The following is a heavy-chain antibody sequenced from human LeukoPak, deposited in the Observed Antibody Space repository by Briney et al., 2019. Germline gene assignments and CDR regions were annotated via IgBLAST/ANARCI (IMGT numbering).Heavy chain of an antibody. CDR1: GDRVSTNNAA. Sequence: SQTLSLTFAISGDRVSTNNAAWSWLRQSPARGLEWLGNTYYRSKWYNYYAGSVKSQIIFNPDTSKNQFSLQLNSVTPEDTAVYYCAREKVVIAATHYYGMDVWGQGTTVTVSS. CDR3: AREKVVIAATHYYGMDV. CDR2: TYYRSKWYN. D-gene: IGHD2-15*01. V-gene: IGHV6-1*01. J-gene: IGHJ6*02.